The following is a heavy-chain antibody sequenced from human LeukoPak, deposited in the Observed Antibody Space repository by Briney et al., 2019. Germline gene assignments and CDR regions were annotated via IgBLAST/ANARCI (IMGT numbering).Heavy chain of an antibody. CDR3: ARETTDYYGSGRSFDY. V-gene: IGHV4-61*01. D-gene: IGHD3-10*01. CDR1: GGSISSSSYY. CDR2: IYYSGST. J-gene: IGHJ4*02. Sequence: SETLSLTCTVSGGSISSSSYYWSWIRQPPGKGLEWIGYIYYSGSTNYNPSLKSRVTISLDTSKNQLSLKLSSVTAADTAVYYCARETTDYYGSGRSFDYWGQGTLVTVSS.